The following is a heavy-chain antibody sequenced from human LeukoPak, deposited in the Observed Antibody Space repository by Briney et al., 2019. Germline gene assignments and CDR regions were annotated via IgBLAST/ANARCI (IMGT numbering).Heavy chain of an antibody. V-gene: IGHV3-48*04. J-gene: IGHJ4*02. CDR3: TRDRSRAEDD. Sequence: QPGGSMKLSCVVSGLSFSQYRMNWVRQAPGKGPEWISDISGSSSVINYADSVKGRFTISRDNANNLLYLQMNSLRGEDTAVYYCTRDRSRAEDDWGQGTLVTVSS. D-gene: IGHD1-14*01. CDR2: ISGSSSVI. CDR1: GLSFSQYR.